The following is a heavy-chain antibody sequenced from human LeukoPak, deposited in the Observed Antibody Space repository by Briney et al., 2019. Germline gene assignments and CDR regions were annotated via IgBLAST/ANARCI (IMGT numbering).Heavy chain of an antibody. J-gene: IGHJ4*02. D-gene: IGHD3-10*01. CDR1: GFTFSSYS. Sequence: GGSLRLSCAASGFTFSSYSMNWVRQAPGKGLEWVSSISSSSSYIYYADSVKGRFTISRDNAKNSLYLQMNSLRAEDTAVYYCARALYGSGSEQYWTFDYWGQGTLVTVSS. V-gene: IGHV3-21*01. CDR3: ARALYGSGSEQYWTFDY. CDR2: ISSSSSYI.